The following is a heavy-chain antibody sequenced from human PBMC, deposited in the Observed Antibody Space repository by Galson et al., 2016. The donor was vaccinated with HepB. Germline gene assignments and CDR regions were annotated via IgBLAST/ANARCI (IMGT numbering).Heavy chain of an antibody. CDR3: VQGSTAPAV. CDR1: GFTFWNYC. CDR2: ISRNGYST. V-gene: IGHV3-23*01. J-gene: IGHJ6*04. D-gene: IGHD2-2*01. Sequence: SLRLSCAASGFTFWNYCLTWVRQAPGEGLKVVSSISRNGYSTDYADSVKGRFTISRDNSKNTPSLQMNSLTANDTAIYYCVQGSTAPAVWGKGTTFTVSS.